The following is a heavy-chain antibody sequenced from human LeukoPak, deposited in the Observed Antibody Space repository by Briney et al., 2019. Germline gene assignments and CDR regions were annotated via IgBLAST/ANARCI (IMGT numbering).Heavy chain of an antibody. V-gene: IGHV1-2*02. CDR2: INPNSGGT. D-gene: IGHD3-22*01. CDR1: GYTFTGYY. Sequence: ASVKVSCKASGYTFTGYYMHWVRQAPGQGLEWMGWINPNSGGTNYAQKFQGRVTMTRDTSISTAYMELSRLRSDDTAVYYCAREGEGYSYYYDSSGYKPYNWFDPWGQGTLVTVPS. J-gene: IGHJ5*02. CDR3: AREGEGYSYYYDSSGYKPYNWFDP.